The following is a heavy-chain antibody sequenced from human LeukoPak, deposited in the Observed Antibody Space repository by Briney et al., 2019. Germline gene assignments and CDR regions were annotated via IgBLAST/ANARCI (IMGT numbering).Heavy chain of an antibody. CDR3: ARDYKYAFDN. J-gene: IGHJ4*02. Sequence: GGSMRLSCGASGFTFSDYSMNWVRQAPGKGLEWISYTGIDSGNTNYADSVKGRFTISGDKAKNSLYLQVNSLRVEDTAVYYCARDYKYAFDNWVQGTLVTVSS. CDR2: TGIDSGNT. CDR1: GFTFSDYS. D-gene: IGHD5-24*01. V-gene: IGHV3-48*01.